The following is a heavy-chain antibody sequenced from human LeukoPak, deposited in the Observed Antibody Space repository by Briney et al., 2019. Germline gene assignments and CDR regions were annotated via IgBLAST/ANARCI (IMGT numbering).Heavy chain of an antibody. CDR2: INPNSGDP. V-gene: IGHV1-2*06. CDR3: ARSARHCNNGVCFTDYYIDL. D-gene: IGHD2-8*01. J-gene: IGHJ6*03. Sequence: ASVKVSCKTSGYTFTDSYIHWVRQAPGPGLKWMGRINPNSGDPNYPQKFQGRVTMTRDTSISTAYMEMSSLTSDDTAVYYCARSARHCNNGVCFTDYYIDLWGKGTTVIVSS. CDR1: GYTFTDSY.